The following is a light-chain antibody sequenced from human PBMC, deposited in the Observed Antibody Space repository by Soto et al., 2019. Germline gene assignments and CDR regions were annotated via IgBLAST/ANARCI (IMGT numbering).Light chain of an antibody. CDR3: ETWDSNTLV. J-gene: IGLJ2*01. V-gene: IGLV4-60*03. CDR2: LEGSGSY. CDR1: SGHSSYI. Sequence: QSVLTQSSSASASLGSSVKLTCTLSSGHSSYIIAWHQQQPGKAPRYLMKLEGSGSYNKGSGVPDRFSGSSSGADRYLTISNHQSEDEADYYCETWDSNTLVFGGGTKLTVL.